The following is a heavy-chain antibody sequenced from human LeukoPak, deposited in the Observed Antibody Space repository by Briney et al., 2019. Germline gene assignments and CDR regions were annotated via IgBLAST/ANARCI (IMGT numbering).Heavy chain of an antibody. Sequence: ASVEVSCKASGYTFTSYGISWVRQASGQGLEWMGWISAYNGNTNYAQKLQGRVTMTTDTSTSTAYMELRSLRSDDTAVYYCARFNRRSNEYDILTGFPFDPWGQGTLVTVSS. D-gene: IGHD3-9*01. J-gene: IGHJ5*02. V-gene: IGHV1-18*04. CDR2: ISAYNGNT. CDR3: ARFNRRSNEYDILTGFPFDP. CDR1: GYTFTSYG.